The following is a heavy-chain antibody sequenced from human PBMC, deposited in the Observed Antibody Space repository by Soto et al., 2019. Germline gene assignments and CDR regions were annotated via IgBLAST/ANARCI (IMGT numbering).Heavy chain of an antibody. CDR1: GGSISSGGYY. Sequence: PSETLSLTCTVSGGSISSGGYYWSWIRQHPGKGLEWIGYIYYSGSTYYNPSLKSRVTISVDTSKNQFSLKLSSVTAADTAVYYCARDPASTENYGMDVWGQGTTVTVSS. J-gene: IGHJ6*02. V-gene: IGHV4-31*03. CDR3: ARDPASTENYGMDV. CDR2: IYYSGST. D-gene: IGHD4-17*01.